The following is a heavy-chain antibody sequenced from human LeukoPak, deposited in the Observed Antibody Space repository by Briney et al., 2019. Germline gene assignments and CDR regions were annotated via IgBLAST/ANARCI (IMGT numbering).Heavy chain of an antibody. D-gene: IGHD3-9*01. CDR2: ISNIGST. CDR1: GCSIRSYY. J-gene: IGHJ5*02. V-gene: IGHV4-59*08. Sequence: SETLSLTCTVSGCSIRSYYWSWIRQPPGKGLEWIAYISNIGSTNYNPSLKSRVTISEDTSQNQFSLKLTSVTAADTAVYYCARLAPAFTGYANWLDPWGQGTLVTVSS. CDR3: ARLAPAFTGYANWLDP.